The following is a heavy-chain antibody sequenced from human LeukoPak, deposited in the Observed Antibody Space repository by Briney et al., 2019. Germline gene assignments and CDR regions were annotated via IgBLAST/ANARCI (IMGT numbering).Heavy chain of an antibody. D-gene: IGHD3-10*01. CDR1: RYSFTSYW. J-gene: IGHJ5*02. CDR2: IYPGDSDT. Sequence: GESLKISCKGSRYSFTSYWIGWVRQVPGKGLEWMGIIYPGDSDTRYSPSFQGQVTISADKSISTAYLQWSSLKASDTAMYYCARHRSMVRGVIQGWFDPWGQGTLVTVSS. CDR3: ARHRSMVRGVIQGWFDP. V-gene: IGHV5-51*01.